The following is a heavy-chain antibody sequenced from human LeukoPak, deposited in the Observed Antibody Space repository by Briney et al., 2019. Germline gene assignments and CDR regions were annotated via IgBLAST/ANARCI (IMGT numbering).Heavy chain of an antibody. J-gene: IGHJ4*02. V-gene: IGHV3-30*02. CDR2: IWFDGSND. D-gene: IGHD6-6*01. Sequence: GGSLRLSCTASGFNFGRDAMHWVRQAPGKGLEWVAFIWFDGSNDHYADSVKGRFTISRDNSKNTLYLQMNSLRAEDTAVYYCARDSWATLVYFDYWGQGTLVTVSS. CDR3: ARDSWATLVYFDY. CDR1: GFNFGRDA.